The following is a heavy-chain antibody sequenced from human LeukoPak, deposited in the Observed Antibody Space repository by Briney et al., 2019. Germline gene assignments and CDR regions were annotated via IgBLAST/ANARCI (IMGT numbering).Heavy chain of an antibody. Sequence: GGSLRLSCAASGFSFSTYSMHWVRQAPGKGLEWVSSISVGGGDTFTADSVKGRFTITRVNSKNTLYLQMMGLRVEDTAIYYCAKLNLGEMAYFDSWGQGILVTVSS. D-gene: IGHD2-21*01. J-gene: IGHJ4*02. CDR2: ISVGGGDT. CDR1: GFSFSTYS. V-gene: IGHV3-23*01. CDR3: AKLNLGEMAYFDS.